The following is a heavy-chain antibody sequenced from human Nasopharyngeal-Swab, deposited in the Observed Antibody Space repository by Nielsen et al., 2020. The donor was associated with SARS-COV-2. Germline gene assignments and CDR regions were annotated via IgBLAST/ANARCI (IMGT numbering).Heavy chain of an antibody. V-gene: IGHV3-7*01. D-gene: IGHD2-2*01. J-gene: IGHJ3*02. CDR3: ARDRDYAGTFDI. CDR1: GFTFSSYW. Sequence: LSLTCAASGFTFSSYWMSWVRQAPGKGLEWVANIKQDGSEKYYVDSVKGRFTISRDNAKNSLYLRMNSLRAEDTAVYYCARDRDYAGTFDIWGQGTMVTVSS. CDR2: IKQDGSEK.